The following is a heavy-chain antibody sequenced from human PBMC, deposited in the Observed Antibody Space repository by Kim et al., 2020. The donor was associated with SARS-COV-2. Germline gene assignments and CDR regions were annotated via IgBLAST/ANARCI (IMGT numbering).Heavy chain of an antibody. D-gene: IGHD6-25*01. J-gene: IGHJ6*02. V-gene: IGHV3-23*01. Sequence: DPVKGRFTISRDNSRNTLYRQMKRLRAEDTAVYYCAGDKGGYLYHYGMDVWGQGTTVTVSS. CDR3: AGDKGGYLYHYGMDV.